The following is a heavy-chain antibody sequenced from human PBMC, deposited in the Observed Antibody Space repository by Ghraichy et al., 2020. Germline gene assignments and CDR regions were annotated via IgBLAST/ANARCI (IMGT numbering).Heavy chain of an antibody. CDR1: GFTFSNAW. D-gene: IGHD3-16*02. V-gene: IGHV3-15*07. Sequence: GGSLRLSCAASGFTFSNAWMNWVRQAPGKGLEWVGRIKSKTDGGTTDYAAPVKGRFTISRDDSKNTLYLQMNSLKTEDTAVYYCTTDQPDYDYVWGSYRYEVSVYWGQGTLVTVSS. J-gene: IGHJ4*02. CDR3: TTDQPDYDYVWGSYRYEVSVY. CDR2: IKSKTDGGTT.